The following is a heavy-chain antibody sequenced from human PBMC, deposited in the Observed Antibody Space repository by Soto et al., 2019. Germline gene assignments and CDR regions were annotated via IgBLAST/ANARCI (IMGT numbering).Heavy chain of an antibody. CDR3: AKDQRKPAIFGVVTLS. D-gene: IGHD3-3*01. CDR2: ISGSGQTT. J-gene: IGHJ5*02. V-gene: IGHV3-23*01. CDR1: GFTFSRFA. Sequence: HPGGSLRLSCAGSGFTFSRFAMSWVRQVPGKGLEWVSAISGSGQTTYYADSVKGRFTVSRDNSNNTLYLQMNSLRAEDTAVYYCAKDQRKPAIFGVVTLSWGQGTPVTVSS.